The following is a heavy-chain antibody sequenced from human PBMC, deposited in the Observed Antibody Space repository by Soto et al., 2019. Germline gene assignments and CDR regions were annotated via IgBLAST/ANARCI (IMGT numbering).Heavy chain of an antibody. V-gene: IGHV3-66*01. CDR1: GFTVSSNY. J-gene: IGHJ6*02. D-gene: IGHD4-17*01. CDR2: IYSGGST. Sequence: GGSLRLSCAASGFTVSSNYMSWVRQAPGKGLEWVSVIYSGGSTYYADSVKGRFTISRDNSKNTLYLQMNSLRAEDTAVYYCARDGTMTTVTIYYYYYGMDVCGQGTTVTVSS. CDR3: ARDGTMTTVTIYYYYYGMDV.